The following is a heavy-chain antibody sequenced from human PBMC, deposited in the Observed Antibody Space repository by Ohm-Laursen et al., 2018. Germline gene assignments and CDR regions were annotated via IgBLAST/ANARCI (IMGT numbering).Heavy chain of an antibody. CDR3: ARVGHGYGDY. CDR2: IYYSGST. CDR1: GGSISSGGYY. V-gene: IGHV4-31*02. J-gene: IGHJ4*02. D-gene: IGHD5-18*01. Sequence: SDTLSLTWTVSGGSISSGGYYWSWIRQHPGKGLEWIGYIYYSGSTYYNPSLKSRVTISVDTSKNQFSLKLSSVTAADTAVYYCARVGHGYGDYWGQGTLVTVSS.